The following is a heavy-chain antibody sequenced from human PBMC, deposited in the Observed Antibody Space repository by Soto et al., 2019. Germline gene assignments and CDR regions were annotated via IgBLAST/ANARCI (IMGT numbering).Heavy chain of an antibody. D-gene: IGHD3-10*01. CDR2: ISYDGSNK. CDR3: ARAGSFGEGGYYYYYYGMDV. Sequence: GGSLRLSCEASGFTFSSYAMHWVRQAPGKGLEWVAVISYDGSNKYYADSVKGRFTISRDNSKNTLYLQMNSLRAEDTAVYYCARAGSFGEGGYYYYYYGMDVWGQGTTVTVSS. CDR1: GFTFSSYA. V-gene: IGHV3-30-3*01. J-gene: IGHJ6*02.